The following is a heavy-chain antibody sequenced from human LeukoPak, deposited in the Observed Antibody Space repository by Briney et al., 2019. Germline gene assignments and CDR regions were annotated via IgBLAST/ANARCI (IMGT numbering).Heavy chain of an antibody. CDR2: MNSNSGNT. V-gene: IGHV1-8*02. CDR1: GYTFTSYD. Sequence: GASVKVSCKASGYTFTSYDINWVRQATGQGLEWMGWMNSNSGNTGYAQKFQGRVTMTRDTSTSTVYMELSSLRSEDTAVYYCARDKVQNWFDPWGQGTLVTVSS. J-gene: IGHJ5*02. CDR3: ARDKVQNWFDP.